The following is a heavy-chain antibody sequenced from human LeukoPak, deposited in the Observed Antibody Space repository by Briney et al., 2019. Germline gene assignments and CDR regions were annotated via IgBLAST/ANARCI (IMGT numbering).Heavy chain of an antibody. D-gene: IGHD6-25*01. CDR2: ISSSGASI. CDR1: GFTFSEFY. J-gene: IGHJ4*02. V-gene: IGHV3-11*01. Sequence: GGSLRLSCAASGFTFSEFYMAWIRQAPGKGLEWISSISSSGASIYYAGSVRGRFTISRDNAKNSVSLQMNTLRAEDTAVYYCTKAHGHIIAAGNTGIWGQGTLVTVSS. CDR3: TKAHGHIIAAGNTGI.